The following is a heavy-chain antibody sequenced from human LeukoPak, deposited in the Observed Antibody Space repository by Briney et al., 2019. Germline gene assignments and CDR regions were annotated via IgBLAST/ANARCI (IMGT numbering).Heavy chain of an antibody. D-gene: IGHD2-2*01. CDR3: ARSRLYCSSTSCYYHYYHCMDV. CDR1: GYTFTAYY. V-gene: IGHV1-2*02. CDR2: INPNSGGT. Sequence: ASVKVSCKASGYTFTAYYMHWVLQAPGQGLEWMGWINPNSGGTNYAQKFQGRVTMTRDTSISTAYMELSRLRSDDTAVYYCARSRLYCSSTSCYYHYYHCMDVWGQGTTVTVSS. J-gene: IGHJ6*02.